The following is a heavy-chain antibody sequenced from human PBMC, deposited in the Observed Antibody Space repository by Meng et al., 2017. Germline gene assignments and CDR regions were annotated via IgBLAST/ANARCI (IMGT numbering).Heavy chain of an antibody. Sequence: QGHRQQWGAGLLKPSETLSLTCAVYGGSFSSYYWSWIRQPPGKGLEWIGEINHSGSTNYNPSLKSRVTISVDTSKNQFSLKLSSVTAADTAVYYCARGGGYSYGFGSIDYWGQGTLVTVSS. J-gene: IGHJ4*02. CDR3: ARGGGYSYGFGSIDY. CDR1: GGSFSSYY. V-gene: IGHV4-34*01. CDR2: INHSGST. D-gene: IGHD5-18*01.